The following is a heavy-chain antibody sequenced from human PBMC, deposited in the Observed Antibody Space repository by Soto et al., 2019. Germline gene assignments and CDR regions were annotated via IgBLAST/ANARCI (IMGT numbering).Heavy chain of an antibody. V-gene: IGHV1-18*01. CDR2: ISAYNGNT. CDR3: ARETTYYDFWSGYYGWFDP. D-gene: IGHD3-3*01. J-gene: IGHJ5*02. CDR1: GYTFTSYG. Sequence: ASVKVSCKASGYTFTSYGISWVRQAPGQGLEWMGWISAYNGNTNYAQKLQGRVTMTTDTSTSTAYMELRSLRSDDTAVYYCARETTYYDFWSGYYGWFDPWGQGTLVTVSS.